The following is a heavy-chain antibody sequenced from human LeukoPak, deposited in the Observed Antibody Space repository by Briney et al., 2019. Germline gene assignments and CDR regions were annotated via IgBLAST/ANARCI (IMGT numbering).Heavy chain of an antibody. V-gene: IGHV3-7*05. Sequence: GGSLRLSCATSGFTFRNYWMSWVRQAPGKGLQWVANIKQDGSQKYYVDSVKGRFTISRDNAKNSLFLQMDSLRVEDTAVYYCAKVIAARPAWGQGILVTVSS. CDR2: IKQDGSQK. CDR1: GFTFRNYW. D-gene: IGHD6-6*01. J-gene: IGHJ5*02. CDR3: AKVIAARPA.